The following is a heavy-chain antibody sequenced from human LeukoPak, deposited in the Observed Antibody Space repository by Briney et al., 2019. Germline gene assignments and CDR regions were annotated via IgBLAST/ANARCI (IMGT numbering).Heavy chain of an antibody. Sequence: EWSLRLSCAASGFTFSSYARHWVGQPRGKGLEWVAVISYDGSNKYYADSVKGRFTISRDNSKNTLYLQMNSLRAEDTAVYYCARDLVPTVALGTSLWFWGQGTLVTVSS. CDR3: ARDLVPTVALGTSLWF. CDR1: GFTFSSYA. J-gene: IGHJ4*02. V-gene: IGHV3-30-3*01. D-gene: IGHD4-23*01. CDR2: ISYDGSNK.